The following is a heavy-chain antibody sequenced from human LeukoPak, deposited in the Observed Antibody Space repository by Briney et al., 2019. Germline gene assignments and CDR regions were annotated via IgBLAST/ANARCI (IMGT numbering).Heavy chain of an antibody. J-gene: IGHJ3*02. Sequence: SETLSLTCTVSGGSISNYYWSWIRQPPGKGLEWIGYTSDKGSTSYNPSLKSRVTILVDMSKNQFSLKVNSVTAADTAVYYCVRVQAEGHSDIWGQGTLATVSP. CDR3: VRVQAEGHSDI. CDR2: TSDKGST. V-gene: IGHV4-59*01. CDR1: GGSISNYY.